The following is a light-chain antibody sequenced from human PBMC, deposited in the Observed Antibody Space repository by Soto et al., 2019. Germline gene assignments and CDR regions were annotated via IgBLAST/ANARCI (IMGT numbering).Light chain of an antibody. CDR3: QQRSSWPS. CDR1: QSVSNY. Sequence: EIVLTQSPATLSLSPGERATLSCRASQSVSNYLAWYQQKPGQAPMLLIYDASNRATGVPPRFSGSGSGTDFTLTISSLEPEDFAVYYCQQRSSWPSFGGGTKVEIK. J-gene: IGKJ4*01. V-gene: IGKV3-11*01. CDR2: DAS.